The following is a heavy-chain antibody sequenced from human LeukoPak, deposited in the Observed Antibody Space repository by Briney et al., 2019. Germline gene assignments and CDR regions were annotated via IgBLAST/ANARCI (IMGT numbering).Heavy chain of an antibody. CDR2: IIPIFGTA. CDR3: ARGSGDGYNYEPFDY. Sequence: SVKVSCKASGGTFSSYAISWVRQAPGQGLEWMGRIIPIFGTANYAQKFQGRVTITTDESTSTAYMELSSLRSEDTAVYYCARGSGDGYNYEPFDYWGQGTLVTVSS. CDR1: GGTFSSYA. J-gene: IGHJ4*02. D-gene: IGHD5-24*01. V-gene: IGHV1-69*05.